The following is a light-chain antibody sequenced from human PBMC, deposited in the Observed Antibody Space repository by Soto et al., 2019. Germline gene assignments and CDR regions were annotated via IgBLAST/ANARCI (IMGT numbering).Light chain of an antibody. V-gene: IGKV1-5*03. J-gene: IGKJ1*01. CDR3: QQYSSYWT. Sequence: IQLTQYPSSLSASVGDRVTITCRASQSISTWLAWYQQKPGKAPNLLIYKASYLASGVPSRFSGGGSGTEFTLTISSLQPDDFATYYCQQYSSYWTFCQGTKVDIK. CDR1: QSISTW. CDR2: KAS.